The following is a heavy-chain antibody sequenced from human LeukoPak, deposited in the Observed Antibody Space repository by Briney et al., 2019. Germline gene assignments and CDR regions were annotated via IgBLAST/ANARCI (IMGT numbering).Heavy chain of an antibody. CDR3: AKDDYGDDVPYFDY. CDR2: ISGSGGST. V-gene: IGHV3-23*01. CDR1: GFTFSSYA. Sequence: GGSLRLSCAASGFTFSSYAMGWVRQAPGKGLEWVSAISGSGGSTYYADSVKGRFTISRDNSKNTLYLQMNSLRAEDTAVYYCAKDDYGDDVPYFDYWGQGTLVTVSS. J-gene: IGHJ4*02. D-gene: IGHD4-17*01.